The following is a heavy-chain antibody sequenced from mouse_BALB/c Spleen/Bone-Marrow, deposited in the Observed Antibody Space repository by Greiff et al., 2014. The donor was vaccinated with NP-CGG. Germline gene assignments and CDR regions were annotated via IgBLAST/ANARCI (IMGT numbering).Heavy chain of an antibody. CDR2: IDPANGNT. CDR3: AIYYYGSSGFAY. D-gene: IGHD1-1*01. CDR1: GFNIKDTY. J-gene: IGHJ3*01. V-gene: IGHV14-3*02. Sequence: EVQRVESGAELVKPGASVKLSCTASGFNIKDTYMHWVKQRPEQGLEWIGRIDPANGNTKYDPKFQGKATITADTSSITAYLQLSSLTSEDTAVYYCAIYYYGSSGFAYWGQGTLVTVSA.